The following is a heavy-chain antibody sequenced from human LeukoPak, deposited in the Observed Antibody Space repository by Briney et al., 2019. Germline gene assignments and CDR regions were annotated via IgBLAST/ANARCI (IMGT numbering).Heavy chain of an antibody. J-gene: IGHJ4*02. CDR3: AKSDYYDSSGHPSSFEY. CDR2: ISGSGGST. Sequence: SGGPLRLPCGASGFTLSRYDMRCPPHAPGKGREWVSAISGSGGSTYYAGSVKGRFTISRENSKNTLYLQMNSLRAEDTAVYYCAKSDYYDSSGHPSSFEYWGQGTLVTVSS. CDR1: GFTLSRYD. V-gene: IGHV3-23*01. D-gene: IGHD3-22*01.